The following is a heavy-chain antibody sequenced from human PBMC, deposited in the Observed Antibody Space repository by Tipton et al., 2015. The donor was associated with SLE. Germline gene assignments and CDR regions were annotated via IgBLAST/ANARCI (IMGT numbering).Heavy chain of an antibody. J-gene: IGHJ6*03. D-gene: IGHD6-13*01. Sequence: SLRLSCVASGFTFSNYGMHWVRQAPGKGLEWVAVIWYDGSNKQYGDSVKGRFTISRDNSKNTLYLQMNSLRAEDTAVYYCARGLLYSSTHYYYYYYMDVWGKGTTVTVSS. CDR2: IWYDGSNK. V-gene: IGHV3-33*01. CDR3: ARGLLYSSTHYYYYYYMDV. CDR1: GFTFSNYG.